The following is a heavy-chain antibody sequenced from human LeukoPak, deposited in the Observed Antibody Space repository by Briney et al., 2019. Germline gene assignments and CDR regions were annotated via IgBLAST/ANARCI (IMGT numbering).Heavy chain of an antibody. CDR2: IKQDGSEK. J-gene: IGHJ4*02. D-gene: IGHD3-22*01. V-gene: IGHV3-7*01. Sequence: GGSLRLSCAAFGFTLSSYWMSWVRQAPGKGLEWVANIKQDGSEKYYVDSVKGRFTISRDNAKNSLYLQMNSLRAEDTATYYCARDYYDSSGYYQFDYWGQGTLVTVSS. CDR3: ARDYYDSSGYYQFDY. CDR1: GFTLSSYW.